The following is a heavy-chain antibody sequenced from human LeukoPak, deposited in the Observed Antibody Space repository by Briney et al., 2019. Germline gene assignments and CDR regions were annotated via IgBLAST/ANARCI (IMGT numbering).Heavy chain of an antibody. CDR3: VRDSRPGGAMGLYHNFDF. V-gene: IGHV3-7*01. D-gene: IGHD3-16*01. CDR2: IKEDGSEE. Sequence: TGGSLRLSCAASGFKFSDFWMTWVRQTPGKGLEWVANIKEDGSEEYHVDSVKGRFTISRDNTKSSLLLQMNSLRGDDTAVYYCVRDSRPGGAMGLYHNFDFWRQGTLVTVSS. CDR1: GFKFSDFW. J-gene: IGHJ4*02.